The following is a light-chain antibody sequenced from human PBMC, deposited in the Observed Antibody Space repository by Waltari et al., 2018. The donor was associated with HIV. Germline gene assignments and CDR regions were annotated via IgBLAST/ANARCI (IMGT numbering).Light chain of an antibody. CDR2: KGS. CDR1: VLATRD. V-gene: IGLV3-27*01. J-gene: IGLJ2*01. Sequence: SYELTQPSSVSVSPGQTARNACSGDVLATRDARWFQQKPGQAPVLILYKGSERPSGIPARFSGSISGTTVTLTISGAQVDDEADYYCYSAADNIVLFGGGTKLTVL. CDR3: YSAADNIVL.